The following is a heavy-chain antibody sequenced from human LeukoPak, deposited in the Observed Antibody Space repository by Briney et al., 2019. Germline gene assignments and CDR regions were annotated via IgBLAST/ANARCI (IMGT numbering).Heavy chain of an antibody. D-gene: IGHD6-13*01. Sequence: PSETLSLTCTVSGGSISSSSYYWGWIRQPPGKGLEWIGSIYYSGSTFHNPSLKSRVTISVDTSKNQFSLKLSSVTAADTAVYYCARHLEYSSGWSIYYYYYYMDVWGKGTTVTISS. CDR1: GGSISSSSYY. J-gene: IGHJ6*03. CDR2: IYYSGST. CDR3: ARHLEYSSGWSIYYYYYYMDV. V-gene: IGHV4-39*01.